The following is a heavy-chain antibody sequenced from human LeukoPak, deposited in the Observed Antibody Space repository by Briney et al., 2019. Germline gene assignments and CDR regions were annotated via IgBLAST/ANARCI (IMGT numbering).Heavy chain of an antibody. D-gene: IGHD3-22*01. CDR2: ISSSSSTI. CDR3: ARTGYYYDSSGYIESPFDY. V-gene: IGHV3-48*01. Sequence: GSLSLSCAASGFTFSSYSMNWVRQAPGKGLEWVSYISSSSSTIYYADSVKGRFTISRDNAKNSLYLQMNSLRAEDTAVYYCARTGYYYDSSGYIESPFDYWGQGTLVTVSS. CDR1: GFTFSSYS. J-gene: IGHJ4*02.